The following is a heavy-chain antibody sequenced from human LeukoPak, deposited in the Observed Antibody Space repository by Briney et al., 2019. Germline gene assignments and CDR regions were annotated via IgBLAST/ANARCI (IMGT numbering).Heavy chain of an antibody. Sequence: ASVKVSCKASGCTFTDYYMHWVRQAPGQGLEWIGWINPNSGATNYAQKFQGWVTMTRDTSISTAYMELSRLKSDDTAVYYCARVSLIYGSGSYYQSPLAYWGQGTLVTVSS. CDR2: INPNSGAT. D-gene: IGHD3-10*01. V-gene: IGHV1-2*04. J-gene: IGHJ4*02. CDR1: GCTFTDYY. CDR3: ARVSLIYGSGSYYQSPLAY.